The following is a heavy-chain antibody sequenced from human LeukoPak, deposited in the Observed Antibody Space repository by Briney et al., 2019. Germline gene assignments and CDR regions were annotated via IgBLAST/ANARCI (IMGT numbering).Heavy chain of an antibody. D-gene: IGHD3-9*01. CDR1: GFTFSSYW. CDR2: IKQDGSEK. J-gene: IGHJ4*02. Sequence: GGSLRLSCAASGFTFSSYWMSWVRQAPGKGLEWVANIKQDGSEKYYVDSVKGRFTISRDSAKNSLYLQMNSLRAEDTAVYYCARDYRAWDILTGYYSPGDYWGQGTLVTVSS. CDR3: ARDYRAWDILTGYYSPGDY. V-gene: IGHV3-7*01.